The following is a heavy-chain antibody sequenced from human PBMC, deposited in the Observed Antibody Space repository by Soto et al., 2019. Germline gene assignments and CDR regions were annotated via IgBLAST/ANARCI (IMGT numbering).Heavy chain of an antibody. Sequence: GGSLRLSCAVSGFTFRSYAMSWVRQAPGKGLEWVSGISGSGGSTYYADSVKGRFTISRDNSKSTLYLQMNSLRDEDTAVYYCAKDVVAAGEFDYWGQGTLVTVSS. V-gene: IGHV3-23*01. J-gene: IGHJ4*02. CDR3: AKDVVAAGEFDY. CDR2: ISGSGGST. CDR1: GFTFRSYA. D-gene: IGHD6-25*01.